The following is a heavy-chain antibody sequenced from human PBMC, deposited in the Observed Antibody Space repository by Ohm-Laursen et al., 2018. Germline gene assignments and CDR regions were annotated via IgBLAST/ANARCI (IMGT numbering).Heavy chain of an antibody. Sequence: LRLSCTATGFTFSSYWMTWVRQPPGKGLEWVARIKVDGSEKYYVDSVKGRFTISRDDAKNSLYLQMSSLRAEDTAVYYCARFGVNHGMDVWGQGTTVTVSS. D-gene: IGHD3-16*01. CDR2: IKVDGSEK. V-gene: IGHV3-7*01. CDR1: GFTFSSYW. J-gene: IGHJ6*02. CDR3: ARFGVNHGMDV.